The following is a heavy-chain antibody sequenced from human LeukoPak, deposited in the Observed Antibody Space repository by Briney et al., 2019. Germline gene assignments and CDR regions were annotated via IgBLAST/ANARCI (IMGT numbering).Heavy chain of an antibody. Sequence: GGSLRLSCAASGLTFSSYEMNWVRQAPGKGLEWVSYISSSGSTIYYADSVKGRFTISRDNAKNSLYLQMNSLRAEDTAVYYCARDSYYDFWSGYYMFDYWGQGTLVTVSS. CDR1: GLTFSSYE. D-gene: IGHD3-3*01. CDR3: ARDSYYDFWSGYYMFDY. V-gene: IGHV3-48*03. J-gene: IGHJ4*02. CDR2: ISSSGSTI.